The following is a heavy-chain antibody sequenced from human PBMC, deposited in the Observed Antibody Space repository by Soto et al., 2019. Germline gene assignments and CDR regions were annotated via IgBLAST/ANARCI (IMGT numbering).Heavy chain of an antibody. J-gene: IGHJ5*02. V-gene: IGHV2-5*02. CDR1: GFSLSTSGVG. D-gene: IGHD5-12*01. Sequence: QITLKESGPTLVKPTQTLTLTCTFSGFSLSTSGVGVGWIRQPPGKALEWLALIYWDDDKRYSPSLKSRLTITKDTSKNQVVLTMTNMDPVDTATYYCAHRAVDRWAVAAGGCWFDPWGQGTLVTVSS. CDR3: AHRAVDRWAVAAGGCWFDP. CDR2: IYWDDDK.